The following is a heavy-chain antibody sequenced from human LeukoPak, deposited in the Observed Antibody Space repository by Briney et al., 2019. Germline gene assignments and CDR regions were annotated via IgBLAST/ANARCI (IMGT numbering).Heavy chain of an antibody. D-gene: IGHD6-13*01. CDR2: IYTSGST. CDR1: GGSISSYY. J-gene: IGHJ6*03. V-gene: IGHV4-4*07. CDR3: ARAPRVYRNYYYYYMDV. Sequence: NPAETLSLTCTVSGGSISSYYWSWIRQPAGKGLEWIGRIYTSGSTNYNPSLKSRVTISVDTSKNQFSLKLSSVTAADTAVYYCARAPRVYRNYYYYYMDVWGKGTTVTISS.